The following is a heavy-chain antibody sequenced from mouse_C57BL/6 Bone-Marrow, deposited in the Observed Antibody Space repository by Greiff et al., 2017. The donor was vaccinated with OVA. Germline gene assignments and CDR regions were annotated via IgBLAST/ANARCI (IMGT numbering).Heavy chain of an antibody. Sequence: VQLQQSGPVLVKPGASVKMSCKASGYSFTDYYMNWVKQSHGKSLEWIGVINPYNGGTSYNQTFKGKATLTVDNSSNPAYMKLNSLTSEDTAVYYCARREDDYYLDYWGQGTTLTVSS. CDR2: INPYNGGT. V-gene: IGHV1-19*01. CDR3: ARREDDYYLDY. J-gene: IGHJ2*01. CDR1: GYSFTDYY. D-gene: IGHD2-4*01.